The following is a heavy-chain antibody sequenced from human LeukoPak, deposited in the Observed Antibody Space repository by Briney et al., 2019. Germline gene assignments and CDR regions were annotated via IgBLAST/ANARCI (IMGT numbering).Heavy chain of an antibody. V-gene: IGHV3-30*19. CDR3: ARDRDSSGYSDY. D-gene: IGHD3-22*01. CDR2: ISYDGSNK. Sequence: PGGSLRLSCAASGFTFSSYGMHWVRQAPGKGLEWVAVISYDGSNKYYADSVKGRFTISRDNSKNTLYLQMNSLRAADTAVYYCARDRDSSGYSDYWGQGTLVTVSS. CDR1: GFTFSSYG. J-gene: IGHJ4*02.